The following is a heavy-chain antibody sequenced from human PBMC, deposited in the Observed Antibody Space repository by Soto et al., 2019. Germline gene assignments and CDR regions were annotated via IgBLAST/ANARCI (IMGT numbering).Heavy chain of an antibody. V-gene: IGHV3-23*01. J-gene: IGHJ4*02. D-gene: IGHD6-19*01. CDR1: GFTFSSYA. Sequence: PGGSLRLSCAASGFTFSSYAMSWVRQAPGKGLEWVSAISGSGGSTYYADSVKGRFTTSRDNSKNTLYLQMNSLRAEDTAVYYCEKDGRKAVAGTFDYWGQGTLVTVSS. CDR2: ISGSGGST. CDR3: EKDGRKAVAGTFDY.